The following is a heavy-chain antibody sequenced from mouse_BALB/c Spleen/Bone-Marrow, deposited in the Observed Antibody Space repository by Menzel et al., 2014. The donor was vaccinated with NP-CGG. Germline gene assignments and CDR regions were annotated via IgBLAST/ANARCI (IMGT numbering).Heavy chain of an antibody. CDR1: GFDSSRWW. V-gene: IGHV4-1*02. D-gene: IGHD2-1*01. J-gene: IGHJ2*01. Sequence: EVQGVESGGGLVQPGGSLKLSCAASGFDSSRWWMSWVRQAPGKGLEWIGEINPDSSTINYTPSLKDKFIISRDNAKHTLYLRMSKVRSEDTALYYCARGNYYGNLDYWGQGTTLTVSS. CDR3: ARGNYYGNLDY. CDR2: INPDSSTI.